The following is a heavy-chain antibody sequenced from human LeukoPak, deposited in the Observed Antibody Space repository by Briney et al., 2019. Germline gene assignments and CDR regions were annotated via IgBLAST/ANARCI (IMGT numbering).Heavy chain of an antibody. CDR3: ARDPDYYDSSGYYDY. V-gene: IGHV1-69*05. J-gene: IGHJ4*02. D-gene: IGHD3-22*01. CDR1: GGTFSSYA. CDR2: IIPIFGTA. Sequence: SVKVSCKASGGTFSSYAISWVPQAPGQGLEWMGRIIPIFGTANYAQKLQGRVTITTDESTSTAYMELSSLRSEDTAVYYCARDPDYYDSSGYYDYWGQGTLVTVSS.